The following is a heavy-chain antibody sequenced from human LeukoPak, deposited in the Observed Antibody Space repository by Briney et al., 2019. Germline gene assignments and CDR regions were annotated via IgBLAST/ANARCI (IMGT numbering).Heavy chain of an antibody. CDR2: IYTSGST. V-gene: IGHV4-4*07. CDR1: GGSISSYY. J-gene: IGHJ4*02. CDR3: AGLYYYGSGSSFDY. Sequence: SETLSLTCTVSGGSISSYYWSWIRQPAGKGLEWIGRIYTSGSTNYNPPLKGRVTMSVDTSRNQFSLKLSSVTGADTAVYYCAGLYYYGSGSSFDYWGQGTLVTVSS. D-gene: IGHD3-10*01.